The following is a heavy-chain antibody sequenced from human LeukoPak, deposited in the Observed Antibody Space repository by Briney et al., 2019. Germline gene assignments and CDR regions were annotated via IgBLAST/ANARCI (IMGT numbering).Heavy chain of an antibody. Sequence: GGSLRLSCAASGFTFSSYGVHWVRQAPGKGLEWVAVISYDGGNKYYADSVKGRFTISRDNSKNTLYLQMNSLRTEDTAVYYCAKDYSGYDWWGHFDYWGQGTLVTVSS. CDR2: ISYDGGNK. CDR3: AKDYSGYDWWGHFDY. CDR1: GFTFSSYG. V-gene: IGHV3-30*18. J-gene: IGHJ4*02. D-gene: IGHD5-12*01.